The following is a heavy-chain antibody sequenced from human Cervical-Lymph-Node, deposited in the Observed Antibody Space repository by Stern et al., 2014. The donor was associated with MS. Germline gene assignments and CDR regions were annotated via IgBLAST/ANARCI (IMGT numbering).Heavy chain of an antibody. V-gene: IGHV4-59*02. J-gene: IGHJ2*01. CDR1: GGAVSDYY. CDR3: ARDPSTTASDWFFDL. D-gene: IGHD2-21*02. Sequence: EQLVESGPGLVKPSETLSLTCTVSGGAVSDYYWTWIRQRPGKGLAWIGYISDTGTTNYNPSLHSRVTITLDTSQNQVSLRLRSVTAADTAVYYCARDPSTTASDWFFDLWGRGSLVTVSS. CDR2: ISDTGTT.